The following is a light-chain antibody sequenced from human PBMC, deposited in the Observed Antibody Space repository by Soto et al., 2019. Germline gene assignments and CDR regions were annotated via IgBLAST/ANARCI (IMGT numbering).Light chain of an antibody. CDR2: RTS. CDR1: QTISRNY. Sequence: PGTRSVSPGGRATLSCRASQTISRNYIAWYQQKPGRAPRLLISRTSNRATGIADRFSGSGSGTDFSLTISSMEPEHSAVYFCEQYGRPFGQGTKAAIK. CDR3: EQYGRP. V-gene: IGKV3-20*01. J-gene: IGKJ1*01.